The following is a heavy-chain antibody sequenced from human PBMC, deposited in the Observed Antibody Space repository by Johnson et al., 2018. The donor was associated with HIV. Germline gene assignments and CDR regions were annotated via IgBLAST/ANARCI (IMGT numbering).Heavy chain of an antibody. CDR1: GITVSSNY. Sequence: VQLVESGGGLVQPGGSLRLSCAASGITVSSNYMTWVRQAPGKGLEWVSVIYSGGSTGYADSVKGRFTISRDNSKNTLYLQINSLRAEDTAVYYCARLRGAFDIWGQGTMVTVSS. CDR2: IYSGGST. J-gene: IGHJ3*02. CDR3: ARLRGAFDI. V-gene: IGHV3-66*02.